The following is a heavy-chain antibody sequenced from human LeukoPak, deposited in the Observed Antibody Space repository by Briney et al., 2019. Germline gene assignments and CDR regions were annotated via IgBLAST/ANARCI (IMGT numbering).Heavy chain of an antibody. CDR3: ATGDSGSYFWFDP. V-gene: IGHV1-24*01. D-gene: IGHD1-26*01. Sequence: ASVTVSCKVSGYTLTELSMHWVRQAPGKGLEWMGGFDPEDGETIYAQKFQGRVTMTEDTSTDTAYMELSSLRSEDTAVYYCATGDSGSYFWFDPWGQGTLVTVSS. J-gene: IGHJ5*02. CDR2: FDPEDGET. CDR1: GYTLTELS.